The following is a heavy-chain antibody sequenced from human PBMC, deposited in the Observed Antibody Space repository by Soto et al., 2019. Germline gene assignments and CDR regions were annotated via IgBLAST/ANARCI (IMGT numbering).Heavy chain of an antibody. CDR3: ARDPAYGDYGTSPADDY. V-gene: IGHV1-3*05. J-gene: IGHJ4*02. CDR2: INAGNGNT. CDR1: GYTFTSYA. Sequence: QVQLVQSGAEEKKPGASVKVSCKASGYTFTSYAMHWVRQAPGQRLEWMGWINAGNGNTKYSQKFQGRVTITRDTSESTAYMELSSLRSEDTAVYYCARDPAYGDYGTSPADDYWGQGTLVTVSS. D-gene: IGHD4-17*01.